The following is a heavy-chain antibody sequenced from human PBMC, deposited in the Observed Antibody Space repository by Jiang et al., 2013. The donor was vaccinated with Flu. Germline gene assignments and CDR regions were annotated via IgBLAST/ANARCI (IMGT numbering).Heavy chain of an antibody. J-gene: IGHJ4*02. CDR3: AKTGGGGWFPRMYYFDY. V-gene: IGHV3-23*01. D-gene: IGHD6-19*01. Sequence: QLLESGGGLVQPGGSLRLSCAASGFTFSSYAMSWVRQAPGKGLEWVSALSSSGGSTYYADSVKGRXTISRDNSKNTLYLQMNSLRAEDTAVYYCAKTGGGGWFPRMYYFDYWGQGTLVTVSS. CDR1: GFTFSSYA. CDR2: LSSSGGST.